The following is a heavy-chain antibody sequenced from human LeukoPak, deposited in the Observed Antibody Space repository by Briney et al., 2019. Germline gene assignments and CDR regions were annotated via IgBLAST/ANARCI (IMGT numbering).Heavy chain of an antibody. J-gene: IGHJ4*02. CDR2: INHSGSA. CDR1: GGSFSGYY. V-gene: IGHV4-34*01. CDR3: ARARGTVAIDY. Sequence: SETLSLTCAVYGGSFSGYYWSWIRQPPGKGLEWIGEINHSGSANYNPSLKSRVTVSVDTSKNQFSLKLASVTAADTAVYYCARARGTVAIDYWGQGTLVTVSS. D-gene: IGHD5-12*01.